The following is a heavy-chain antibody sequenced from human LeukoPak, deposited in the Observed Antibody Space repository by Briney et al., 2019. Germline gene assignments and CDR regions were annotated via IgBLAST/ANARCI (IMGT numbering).Heavy chain of an antibody. V-gene: IGHV3-23*01. CDR2: ISGSGGST. CDR3: AKERGRGILTGYHFDY. D-gene: IGHD3-9*01. Sequence: GGSLRLSCAASGFTFSSYAMSWVRQAPGKGLEWVSAISGSGGSTYYADSVKGRFTISRDNSKSTLYLQMNSLRAEDTAVYYCAKERGRGILTGYHFDYWGQGTLVTVSS. CDR1: GFTFSSYA. J-gene: IGHJ4*02.